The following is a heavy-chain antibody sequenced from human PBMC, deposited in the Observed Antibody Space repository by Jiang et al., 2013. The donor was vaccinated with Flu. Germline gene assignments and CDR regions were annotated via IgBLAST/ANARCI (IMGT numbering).Heavy chain of an antibody. D-gene: IGHD6-19*01. CDR1: GGSISRYY. V-gene: IGHV4-59*08. J-gene: IGHJ4*02. Sequence: GPGLVKPSETLSLTCTVSGGSISRYYWSWIRQPPGKGLEWIGYIYYSGSTSYNPSLKSRVTISVDTSKNQFSLKLSSVTAADTAVYYCARSPTSVAGFDYWGPGNPGHRLL. CDR3: ARSPTSVAGFDY. CDR2: IYYSGST.